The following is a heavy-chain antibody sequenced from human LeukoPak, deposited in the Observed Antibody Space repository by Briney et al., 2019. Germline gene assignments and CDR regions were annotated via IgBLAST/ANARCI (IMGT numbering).Heavy chain of an antibody. CDR3: ARDRYSLGY. V-gene: IGHV3-30-3*01. CDR1: GFTFSSYA. D-gene: IGHD5-18*01. J-gene: IGHJ4*02. CDR2: ISYDGSNK. Sequence: QPGRSLRLSCAASGFTFSSYAMHWVRQAPGKGLEWVAVISYDGSNKYYADSVKGRFTISRDNSKNTLYLQMNSLRAEDTAVYYCARDRYSLGYWGQGTLVTVSS.